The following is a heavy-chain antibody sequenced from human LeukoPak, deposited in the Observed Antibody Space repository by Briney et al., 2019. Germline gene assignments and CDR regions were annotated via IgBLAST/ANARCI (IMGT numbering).Heavy chain of an antibody. J-gene: IGHJ4*02. V-gene: IGHV4-61*02. CDR1: GGSISSGSYY. CDR3: ARGRDGGSYYNFDY. Sequence: SETLSLTRTVSGGSISSGSYYWRWIRQPAGTGLEWVGRIYTSGSTNYNPSLKSRVTISVETSKTQSSLKLRSGTAADTAVYYCARGRDGGSYYNFDYWGQGTLVTVSS. D-gene: IGHD1-26*01. CDR2: IYTSGST.